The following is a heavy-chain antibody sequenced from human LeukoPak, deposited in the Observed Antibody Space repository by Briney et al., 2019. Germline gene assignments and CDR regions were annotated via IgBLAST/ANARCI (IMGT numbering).Heavy chain of an antibody. CDR2: ISAYNGNT. CDR3: AREEPTTDAFDI. D-gene: IGHD1-26*01. J-gene: IGHJ3*02. Sequence: ASVKVSCKASGYTFTSYGISWVRQAPGQGLEWMGWISAYNGNTHYAQKLQGRVTMTTDTSTSTVYMELRSLRSDDTAVYYCAREEPTTDAFDIWGQGTMVTVSS. CDR1: GYTFTSYG. V-gene: IGHV1-18*01.